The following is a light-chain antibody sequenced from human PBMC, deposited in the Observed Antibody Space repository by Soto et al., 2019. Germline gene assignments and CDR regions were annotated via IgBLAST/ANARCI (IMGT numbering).Light chain of an antibody. V-gene: IGKV3-15*01. CDR1: QSVSSN. J-gene: IGKJ1*01. CDR2: GAS. CDR3: QQYNNWPRT. Sequence: EIVLTQSPGTLSLSPGERATLSCRASQSVSSNLACYQHKPGQAPRLLIYGASTRATGIPARFSGSGSGTEFTLTISSLQSEDFAVYYCQQYNNWPRTFGQGTKVDI.